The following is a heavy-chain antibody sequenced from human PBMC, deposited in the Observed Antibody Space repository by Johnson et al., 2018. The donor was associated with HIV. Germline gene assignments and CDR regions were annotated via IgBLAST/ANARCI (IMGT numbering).Heavy chain of an antibody. D-gene: IGHD6-19*01. CDR3: LSQWLVRNAFDI. V-gene: IGHV3-30-3*01. J-gene: IGHJ3*02. Sequence: QVQLVESGGGVVRPGGSLRLSCAASGFTFSSYAMHWVRQAPGKGLEWVAVISYDGSNKYYADSVKGRFTISRDNSKNTLYLQMNSLRAEDTAVYYCLSQWLVRNAFDIWGQGTMVTVSS. CDR1: GFTFSSYA. CDR2: ISYDGSNK.